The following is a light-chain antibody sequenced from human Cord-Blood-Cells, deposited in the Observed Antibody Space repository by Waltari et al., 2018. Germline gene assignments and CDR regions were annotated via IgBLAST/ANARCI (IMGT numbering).Light chain of an antibody. CDR3: QQYNSYSWT. CDR2: DAS. V-gene: IGKV1-5*01. Sequence: DIQMTKSPYTLSASVGDRVTITCRASQSISSWLAWYQRKPGKAPKRLIYDASSLESGVPSRFSGSGSGTEFALTISSLQPGDFATYYCQQYNSYSWTFGQGTKVEIK. CDR1: QSISSW. J-gene: IGKJ1*01.